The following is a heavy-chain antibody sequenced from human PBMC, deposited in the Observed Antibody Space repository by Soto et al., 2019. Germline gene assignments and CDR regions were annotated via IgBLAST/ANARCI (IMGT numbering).Heavy chain of an antibody. D-gene: IGHD4-17*01. CDR1: CGSFSGYY. J-gene: IGHJ6*02. CDR2: IKHRGST. V-gene: IGHV4-34*01. CDR3: ASYGDYGMDV. Sequence: SETLSLTCAVYCGSFSGYYWSWIRQPPGKGREWIGEIKHRGSTNYNPSLKSRVTISVDTSKNQFSLKLSSVNAAETAVYYCASYGDYGMDVWGQGTTVTVSS.